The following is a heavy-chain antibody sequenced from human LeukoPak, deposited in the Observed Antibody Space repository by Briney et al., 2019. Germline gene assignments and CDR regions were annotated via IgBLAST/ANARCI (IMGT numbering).Heavy chain of an antibody. J-gene: IGHJ4*02. CDR1: GYTFTSYG. D-gene: IGHD3-22*01. CDR3: AREREYYYDSSGYFDY. CDR2: ISAYNGNT. V-gene: IGHV1-18*01. Sequence: ASVKVSCKASGYTFTSYGISWVRQAPGQGLEWMGWISAYNGNTNYAQKLQGRVTMTTDTSTSTAYMELRSLRSDDTAVYYCAREREYYYDSSGYFDYWGQGILVIVSS.